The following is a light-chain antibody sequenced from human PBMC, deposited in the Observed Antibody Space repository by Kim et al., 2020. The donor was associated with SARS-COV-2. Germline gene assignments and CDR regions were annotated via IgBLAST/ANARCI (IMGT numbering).Light chain of an antibody. V-gene: IGLV1-51*01. CDR2: DNN. CDR3: GTWDSSLSAVV. CDR1: RSNNGNNY. Sequence: GQKIPLSCSGSRSNNGNNYVSWYQQLPGTAPKLLIYDNNKRPSGIPDRFSGSKSGTSATLGITGLQTGDEADYYCGTWDSSLSAVVFGGGTQLTVL. J-gene: IGLJ2*01.